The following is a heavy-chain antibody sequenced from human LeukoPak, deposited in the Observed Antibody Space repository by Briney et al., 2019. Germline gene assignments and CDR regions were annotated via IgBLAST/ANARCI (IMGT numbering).Heavy chain of an antibody. CDR2: IYYSGST. J-gene: IGHJ3*02. CDR1: GGSISSGDYY. D-gene: IGHD3-10*01. Sequence: SQTLSLTCTVSGGSISSGDYYWSWIRQPPGKGLEWIGYIYYSGSTYYNPSLKSRVTISVDTSKNQFSLKLSSVTAADTAVYYCVVRGVIILPNDAFDIWGQGTMVTVSS. CDR3: VVRGVIILPNDAFDI. V-gene: IGHV4-30-4*08.